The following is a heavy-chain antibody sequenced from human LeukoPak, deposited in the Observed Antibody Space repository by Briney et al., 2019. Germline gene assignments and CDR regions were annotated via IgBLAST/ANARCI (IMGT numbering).Heavy chain of an antibody. Sequence: GGSLRLSCAASGFTFSSYWMSWVRQAPGKGLEWVANIKQDGSEKYYVDSVKGRFTISRDNAKNSLYLQMNSLRAEDTAVYYCARGSLRDWLLWFGELPYYYYMDVWGTGTTVTVSS. CDR2: IKQDGSEK. CDR1: GFTFSSYW. V-gene: IGHV3-7*01. D-gene: IGHD3-10*01. CDR3: ARGSLRDWLLWFGELPYYYYMDV. J-gene: IGHJ6*03.